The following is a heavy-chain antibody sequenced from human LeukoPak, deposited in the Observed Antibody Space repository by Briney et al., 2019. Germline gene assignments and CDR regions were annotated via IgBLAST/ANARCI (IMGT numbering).Heavy chain of an antibody. CDR1: GFILSANS. CDR3: ARLRGGYRLY. D-gene: IGHD5-24*01. J-gene: IGHJ4*02. Sequence: GGSLRLSCAASGFILSANSMNWVRQAPGKGLEWVSYISSSGSTIYYADSVKGRFTISRDNAKNSLYLQINSLRAEDTAVYYCARLRGGYRLYWGQGTLVTVSS. V-gene: IGHV3-48*04. CDR2: ISSSGSTI.